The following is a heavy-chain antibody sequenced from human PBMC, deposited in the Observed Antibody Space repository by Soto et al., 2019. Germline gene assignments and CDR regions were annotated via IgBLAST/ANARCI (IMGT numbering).Heavy chain of an antibody. CDR3: ARGSLGFDY. D-gene: IGHD5-12*01. CDR1: GFSLSTSGVG. J-gene: IGHJ4*02. CDR2: IYWDDNK. Sequence: QITLKESGPTLVNPTQTLTLTCTFSGFSLSTSGVGVGWIRQPPGKALEWLALIYWDDNKRYSPSLKSRLTITKGTSKNQVVLTMTNVDPVDTATYYCARGSLGFDYWGLGTLVTVSS. V-gene: IGHV2-5*02.